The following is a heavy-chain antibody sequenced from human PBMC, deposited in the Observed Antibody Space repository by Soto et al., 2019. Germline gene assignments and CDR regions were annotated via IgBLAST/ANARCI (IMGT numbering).Heavy chain of an antibody. J-gene: IGHJ4*02. CDR2: LSDSGGSI. Sequence: GGSLRLSCTASVFTFSRHAMTWVRQAPGKGLEWVSGLSDSGGSIYYADSVKGRFTISRDNSMNTLYLQMNTLRAEDTAIYYFAKVPSGGYVVFFALGGKETRVTVSS. CDR1: VFTFSRHA. V-gene: IGHV3-23*01. CDR3: AKVPSGGYVVFFAL. D-gene: IGHD6-25*01.